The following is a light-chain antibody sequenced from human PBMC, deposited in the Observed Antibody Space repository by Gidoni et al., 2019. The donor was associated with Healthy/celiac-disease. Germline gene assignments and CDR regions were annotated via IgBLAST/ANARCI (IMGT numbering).Light chain of an antibody. V-gene: IGKV3-15*01. J-gene: IGKJ4*01. CDR2: GAS. CDR1: QSVSSN. Sequence: IVMTQSPATLSVAPGERATLSCRASQSVSSNLAWYQQKPGQAPPLLIYGASTRATGTPARFSGSGSGTEFTLTISSLQHEDVAVYYCQQDNNWLTFGGGTKVEIK. CDR3: QQDNNWLT.